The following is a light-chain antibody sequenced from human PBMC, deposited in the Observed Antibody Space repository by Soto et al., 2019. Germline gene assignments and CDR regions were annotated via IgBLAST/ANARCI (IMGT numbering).Light chain of an antibody. CDR3: QQYYSSPYT. J-gene: IGKJ2*01. CDR2: WAS. V-gene: IGKV4-1*01. CDR1: QSVSYNSKNY. Sequence: DIVMTQSPDSLAVSLGERATINCKSSQSVSYNSKNYLAWYQQKTGQPPKLLIYWASTRESGVPDRFSGSGSATDFTLTISSLQAEDVAVYYCQQYYSSPYTFGQGTKLEIK.